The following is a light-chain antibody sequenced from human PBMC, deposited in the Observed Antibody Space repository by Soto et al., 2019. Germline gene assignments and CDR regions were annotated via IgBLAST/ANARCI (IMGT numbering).Light chain of an antibody. Sequence: DFQLTQSPSTLSASVGDRVTITCRASQNIRSRLAWFQQKPGKAPKLLIYDASSLESGVPQRFSGSGSGTEFTLTTSRLQTDDCSADYCQHYHSYWTFGQGTKVE. CDR2: DAS. CDR1: QNIRSR. CDR3: QHYHSYWT. J-gene: IGKJ1*01. V-gene: IGKV1-5*01.